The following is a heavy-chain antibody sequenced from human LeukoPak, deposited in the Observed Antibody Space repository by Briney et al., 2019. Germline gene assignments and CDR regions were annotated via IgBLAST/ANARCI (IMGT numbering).Heavy chain of an antibody. Sequence: QTGGSLRLSCAASGFTFSSYGMHWVRQAPGKGLEWGAVIWYDGSNKYYADSVKGRFTISRDNSKNTLYLQMNSLRAEDTAVYYCARDYCSSTSCYADYWGQGTLVTVSS. V-gene: IGHV3-33*01. CDR2: IWYDGSNK. D-gene: IGHD2-2*01. CDR1: GFTFSSYG. CDR3: ARDYCSSTSCYADY. J-gene: IGHJ4*02.